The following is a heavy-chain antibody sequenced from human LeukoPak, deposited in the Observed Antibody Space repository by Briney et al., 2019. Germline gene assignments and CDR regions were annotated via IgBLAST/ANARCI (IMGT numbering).Heavy chain of an antibody. D-gene: IGHD3-9*01. CDR2: INYSGNI. Sequence: SCKASGGTFSSYAISWVRQPPGKGLEWIGFINYSGNINHNPSLKSRVTVSVDTSKNQVSLKVTSVTAADTAVYYCARGGSYYDVMTGKGGFDNWGQGTLVIVSS. V-gene: IGHV4-59*01. J-gene: IGHJ4*02. CDR3: ARGGSYYDVMTGKGGFDN. CDR1: GGTFSSYA.